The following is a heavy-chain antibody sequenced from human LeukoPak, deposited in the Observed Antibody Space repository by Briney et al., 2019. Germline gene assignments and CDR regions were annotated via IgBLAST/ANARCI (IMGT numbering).Heavy chain of an antibody. V-gene: IGHV3-11*04. CDR1: GFTFSDYY. J-gene: IGHJ4*02. D-gene: IGHD3-22*01. CDR3: ARHSSGY. CDR2: ISKSGSHT. Sequence: GGSLRLSCAASGFTFSDYYMIWIRQAPGKGLEWVSYISKSGSHTYYADSVKGRFTISRDNAKNSLYLQMNSLRAEDTAVYYCARHSSGYWGQGTLVTVSS.